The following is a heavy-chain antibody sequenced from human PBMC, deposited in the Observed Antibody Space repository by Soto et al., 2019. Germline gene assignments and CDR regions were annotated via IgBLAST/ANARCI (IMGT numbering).Heavy chain of an antibody. D-gene: IGHD3-10*01. V-gene: IGHV1-69*13. CDR2: VIPIFGTA. CDR1: GGTFSSYA. CDR3: ARDYYGSGSYYNPRPYYFDY. J-gene: IGHJ4*02. Sequence: SVKVSCKASGGTFSSYAISWVRQAPGQGLEWMGGVIPIFGTASYAQKFQGRVTITADESTSTAYMELSSLRSEDTAVYYCARDYYGSGSYYNPRPYYFDYWGQGTLVTVSS.